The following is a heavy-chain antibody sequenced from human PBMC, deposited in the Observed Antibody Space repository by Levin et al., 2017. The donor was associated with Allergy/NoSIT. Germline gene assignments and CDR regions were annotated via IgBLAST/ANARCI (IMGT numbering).Heavy chain of an antibody. D-gene: IGHD5-18*01. CDR1: GFTFSDYS. Sequence: GGSLRLSCAASGFTFSDYSMNWVRQAPGKGLEWISYITSSGSAIYYADSVKGRFTVSRDNAKNSLYLQMNSLRAEDTAIYYCAKCRGYSYSDFWGQGTLVTVSS. J-gene: IGHJ4*02. CDR3: AKCRGYSYSDF. CDR2: ITSSGSAI. V-gene: IGHV3-48*01.